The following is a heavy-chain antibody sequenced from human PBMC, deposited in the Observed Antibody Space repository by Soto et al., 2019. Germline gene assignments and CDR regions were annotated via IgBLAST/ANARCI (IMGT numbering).Heavy chain of an antibody. CDR1: GVSISSYY. D-gene: IGHD3-22*01. Sequence: SESLSLTCTVSGVSISSYYWSWIRQPPGKGLEWIGYSYYSGSTNYNPSLKSRVTISVDTSKNQFSLKLSSVTAADTAVYYCARVADYYDSSGYQLPLFDYWGQGTLVTVS. CDR3: ARVADYYDSSGYQLPLFDY. CDR2: SYYSGST. J-gene: IGHJ4*02. V-gene: IGHV4-59*01.